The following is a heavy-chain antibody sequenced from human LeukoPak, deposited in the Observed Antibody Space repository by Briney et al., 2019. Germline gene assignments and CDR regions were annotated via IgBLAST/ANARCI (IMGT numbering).Heavy chain of an antibody. V-gene: IGHV3-15*07. Sequence: PGGSLRLSCAASGFTFNDAWMNWVRQAPGKGLEWVGRIKRKTDGGTTDYAAPVKGRFTISRGDSKNTLYLQMNSLKTEDTAVYYCTTGNWGPHWGQGTLVTVSS. CDR1: GFTFNDAW. CDR3: TTGNWGPH. J-gene: IGHJ4*02. CDR2: IKRKTDGGTT. D-gene: IGHD7-27*01.